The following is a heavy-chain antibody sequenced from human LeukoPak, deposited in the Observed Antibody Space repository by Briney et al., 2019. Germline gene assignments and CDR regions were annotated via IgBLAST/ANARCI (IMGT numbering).Heavy chain of an antibody. CDR2: IIPILGIA. D-gene: IGHD3-10*01. CDR1: GGTFSSYA. Sequence: GASVKVSCKASGGTFSSYAISWVRQAPGQGLEWMGRIIPILGIANYAQKFQGRVTITADKSTSTAYMELSSLRSEDTAVYYCARPSIISGAFDYWGQGTLVTVSS. J-gene: IGHJ4*02. V-gene: IGHV1-69*04. CDR3: ARPSIISGAFDY.